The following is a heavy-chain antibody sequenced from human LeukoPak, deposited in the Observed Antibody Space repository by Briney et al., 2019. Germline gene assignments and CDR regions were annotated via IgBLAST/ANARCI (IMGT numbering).Heavy chain of an antibody. CDR2: IYYSGST. Sequence: SETLSLTCTVSGGSISSSSYYWGWIRQPPGKGLEWIGSIYYSGSTYYNPSLKSRVTISVDRSKNQFSLKLSSVTAADTAVYYCARGGGPLRITIFGVDWFDPWGQGTLVTVSS. D-gene: IGHD3-3*01. CDR1: GGSISSSSYY. J-gene: IGHJ5*02. V-gene: IGHV4-39*07. CDR3: ARGGGPLRITIFGVDWFDP.